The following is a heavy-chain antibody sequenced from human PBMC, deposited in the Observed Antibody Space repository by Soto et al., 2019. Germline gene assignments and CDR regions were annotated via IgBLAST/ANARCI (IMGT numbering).Heavy chain of an antibody. J-gene: IGHJ4*02. Sequence: EVQLVESGGGLIQPGGSLRLSWAASGFTFSHYVMSWVRQAPGKGLEWVSGISGNGENTDYADSVKGRFTISRDNSNNTLYLQMNSLRAEDTAVYYCVKAEWMVQLFDYWGQGSLVPVSS. CDR3: VKAEWMVQLFDY. D-gene: IGHD6-19*01. CDR2: ISGNGENT. CDR1: GFTFSHYV. V-gene: IGHV3-23*04.